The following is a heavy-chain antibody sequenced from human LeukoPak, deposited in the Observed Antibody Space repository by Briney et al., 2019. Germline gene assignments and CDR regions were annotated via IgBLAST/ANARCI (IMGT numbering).Heavy chain of an antibody. J-gene: IGHJ6*02. V-gene: IGHV4-34*01. Sequence: SETLSLTCAVYGGSFSGYYWSWIRQPPGKGLEWIGEINHSGSTNYNPSLKSRVTISVDTSKNQFSLKLGSVTAADTAVYYCARGRNTAMGLYYYYYGMDVWGQGTTVTVTS. CDR3: ARGRNTAMGLYYYYYGMDV. CDR1: GGSFSGYY. CDR2: INHSGST. D-gene: IGHD5-18*01.